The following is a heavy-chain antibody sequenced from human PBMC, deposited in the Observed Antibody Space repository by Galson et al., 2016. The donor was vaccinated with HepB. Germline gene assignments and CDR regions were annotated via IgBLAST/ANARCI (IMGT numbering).Heavy chain of an antibody. CDR1: GVSVTGND. J-gene: IGHJ4*01. Sequence: SLRLSCAASGVSVTGNDMSWVRQAPGKGLEWVAHFYSGGFKSYADSVRGRATLSKEYVDNTMFLEMNSLRAEDTAVYFCAKGQIYYCDYHFNLWGHGTLVIVSS. V-gene: IGHV3-66*01. CDR3: AKGQIYYCDYHFNL. D-gene: IGHD3-16*01. CDR2: FYSGGFK.